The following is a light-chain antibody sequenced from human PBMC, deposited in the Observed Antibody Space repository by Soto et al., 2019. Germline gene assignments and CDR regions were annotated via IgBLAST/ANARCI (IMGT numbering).Light chain of an antibody. J-gene: IGLJ3*02. V-gene: IGLV2-14*01. CDR3: SSYAGSNNWV. CDR1: SSDVGGYDY. Sequence: QSALTQPASVSGSPGQSITISCTGTSSDVGGYDYVSWYQHHPGKAPKLTIYEVSNRPSGVSNRFSGSKSGNTASLTISGLQAEDEADYYCSSYAGSNNWVFGGRTQLTVL. CDR2: EVS.